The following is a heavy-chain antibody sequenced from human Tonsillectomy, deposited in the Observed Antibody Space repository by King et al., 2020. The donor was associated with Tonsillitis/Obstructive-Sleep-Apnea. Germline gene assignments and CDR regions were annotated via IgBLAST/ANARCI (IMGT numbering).Heavy chain of an antibody. D-gene: IGHD2-2*01. V-gene: IGHV1-46*01. CDR2: INPSGGTT. CDR1: GYTFISYY. CDR3: ARDLGYCSTTTCENWFDP. Sequence: VQLVESGAEVKKPGASVKLSCKASGYTFISYYMHWVRQAPGQGLEWMGIINPSGGTTTYAQKFQGRVTMTRDTSTSTVYMELSSLRSEDTAEYYCARDLGYCSTTTCENWFDPWGQGTLVTVSS. J-gene: IGHJ5*02.